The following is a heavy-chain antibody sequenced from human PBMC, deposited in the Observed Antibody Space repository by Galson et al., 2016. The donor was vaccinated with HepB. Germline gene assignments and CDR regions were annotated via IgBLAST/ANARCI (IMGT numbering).Heavy chain of an antibody. CDR2: VRTNNIRSGFKT. Sequence: SLRLSCAVSGFPFSSHAMSWVRQAPGEGLEWVSIVRTNNIRSGFKTSYADSVQGRFTVSRDDSKNALYLQMNSLRVADTAVYYCARLYWGGGSCYPRPYYFDFWGHGILVTVSP. D-gene: IGHD2-15*01. CDR3: ARLYWGGGSCYPRPYYFDF. V-gene: IGHV3-23*01. J-gene: IGHJ4*01. CDR1: GFPFSSHA.